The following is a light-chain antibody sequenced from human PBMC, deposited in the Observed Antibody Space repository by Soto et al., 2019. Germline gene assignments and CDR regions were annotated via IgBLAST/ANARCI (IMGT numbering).Light chain of an antibody. CDR1: QSVSSN. Sequence: EIVMTQSPATLSVSPGERATLSCRASQSVSSNLAWYQQKPGQAPRLLIYGASTRATGIPARFSGSGSGTEFTLTISSLEPEDFAVYYCQQRNNWPPATFGGGTKVDIK. V-gene: IGKV3D-15*01. CDR3: QQRNNWPPAT. CDR2: GAS. J-gene: IGKJ4*01.